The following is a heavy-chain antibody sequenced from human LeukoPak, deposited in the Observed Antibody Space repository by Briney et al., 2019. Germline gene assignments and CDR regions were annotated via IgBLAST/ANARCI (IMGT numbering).Heavy chain of an antibody. V-gene: IGHV4-34*01. CDR3: ASMRKGVVPAAADY. J-gene: IGHJ4*02. CDR2: INHSGST. D-gene: IGHD2-2*01. Sequence: SETLSLTCVVYGGSFSGYYWSWIRQPPGKGLEWIGEINHSGSTNYNPSLKSRVTISVDTSKNQFSLKLSSVTAADTAVYYCASMRKGVVPAAADYWGQGTLVTVSS. CDR1: GGSFSGYY.